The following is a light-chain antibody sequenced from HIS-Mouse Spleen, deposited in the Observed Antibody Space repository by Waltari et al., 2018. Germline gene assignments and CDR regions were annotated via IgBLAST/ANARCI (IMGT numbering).Light chain of an antibody. Sequence: QSALTQPASVSGSPGQSITISCTGTSSDVGGYNYVSWYQQHPGKAPKLMIYDVSNRPSGVSTRFSGSKSGNPASLTISGLQAEDEADYYCSSYTSSSTEVFGGGTKLTVL. J-gene: IGLJ2*01. V-gene: IGLV2-14*03. CDR2: DVS. CDR3: SSYTSSSTEV. CDR1: SSDVGGYNY.